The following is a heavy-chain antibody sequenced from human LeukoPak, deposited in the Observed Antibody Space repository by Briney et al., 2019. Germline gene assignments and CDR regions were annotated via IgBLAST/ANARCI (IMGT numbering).Heavy chain of an antibody. CDR3: ARDRPRYNWFDP. Sequence: SETLSLTCTVSGGSISSYYWSWIRQPPGKGLEWIGYIYYSGSTYYNPSLKSRVTISVDTSKNQFSLKLSPVTAADTAVYYCARDRPRYNWFDPWGQGTLVTVSS. CDR2: IYYSGST. J-gene: IGHJ5*02. V-gene: IGHV4-59*12. CDR1: GGSISSYY.